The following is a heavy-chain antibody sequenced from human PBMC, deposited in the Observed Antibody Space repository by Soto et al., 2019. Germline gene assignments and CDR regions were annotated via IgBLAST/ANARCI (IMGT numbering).Heavy chain of an antibody. Sequence: QVQLVQSGAEVKKPGSSVKVSCKASGGTFSSYAISWVRQAPGQGLEWMGGIIPIFGTANYAQKFQGRGTITANESTCTANMELSSLRSEDTAVYYCAKTYSFDSSGFRQPPEYWGQGTLVTVSS. CDR1: GGTFSSYA. CDR2: IIPIFGTA. CDR3: AKTYSFDSSGFRQPPEY. D-gene: IGHD3-22*01. V-gene: IGHV1-69*12. J-gene: IGHJ4*02.